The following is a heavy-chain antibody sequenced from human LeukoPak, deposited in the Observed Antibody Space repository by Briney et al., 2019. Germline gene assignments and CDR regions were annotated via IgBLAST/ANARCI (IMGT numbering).Heavy chain of an antibody. CDR3: AKDGFDYYDSSGYYYFNY. V-gene: IGHV3-23*01. Sequence: PGGSLRLSCAASGFTFSNHAMSWVRQAPGKGLQWVSAISGGGVAIYYADSVKGWFTISRDNSKNTLYLQMNSLRAEDTAVYYCAKDGFDYYDSSGYYYFNYWGQGTLVTVSS. CDR2: ISGGGVAI. D-gene: IGHD3-22*01. CDR1: GFTFSNHA. J-gene: IGHJ4*02.